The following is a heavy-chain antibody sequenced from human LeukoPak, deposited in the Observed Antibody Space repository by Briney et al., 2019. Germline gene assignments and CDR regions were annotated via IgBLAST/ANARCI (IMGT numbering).Heavy chain of an antibody. V-gene: IGHV3-23*01. Sequence: PGGSLRLSCAASGFTFSSYAMSWVRQAPGKGLEWVSAISDSGGSTYYADSVKGRFTISRDNSKNTLYLQMNSLRAEDTAVYYCAKDRYDYVWGSSTRYYFDYWGQGTLVTVSS. CDR3: AKDRYDYVWGSSTRYYFDY. D-gene: IGHD3-16*01. CDR1: GFTFSSYA. CDR2: ISDSGGST. J-gene: IGHJ4*02.